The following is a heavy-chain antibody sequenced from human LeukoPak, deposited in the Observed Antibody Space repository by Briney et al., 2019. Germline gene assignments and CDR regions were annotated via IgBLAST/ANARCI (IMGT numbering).Heavy chain of an antibody. Sequence: ASVKVSCKASGYTFTGYYMHWVRQAPGQGLEWMGWINPNSGDTKYAQKFQGRVSMARDTSFNTAYMELSRLRSDDTAVYYCAREIPAPPPSQHWGKATLVT. CDR1: GYTFTGYY. D-gene: IGHD1-14*01. J-gene: IGHJ1*01. CDR3: AREIPAPPPSQH. V-gene: IGHV1-2*02. CDR2: INPNSGDT.